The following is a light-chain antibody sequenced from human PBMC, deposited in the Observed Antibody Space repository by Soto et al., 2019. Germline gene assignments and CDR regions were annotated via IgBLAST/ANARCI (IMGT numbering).Light chain of an antibody. CDR1: QGISSW. Sequence: DIQMTQSPSSVSASVGDRVTITCRASQGISSWLAWYQQKPGKAPKLLIYHASTLESGVPSRFSGSVSGTEFTLTISSLQPDDFATYYCQQYMSYSFGQGTKVDIK. V-gene: IGKV1-5*01. CDR2: HAS. CDR3: QQYMSYS. J-gene: IGKJ1*01.